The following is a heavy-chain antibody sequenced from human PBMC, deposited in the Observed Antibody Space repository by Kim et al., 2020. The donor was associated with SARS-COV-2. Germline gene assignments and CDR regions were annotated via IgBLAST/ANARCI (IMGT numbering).Heavy chain of an antibody. CDR2: IWYDGSNK. J-gene: IGHJ6*02. CDR1: GFTFSSYG. CDR3: ARSAFRFEWELLNYYGMDV. D-gene: IGHD1-26*01. V-gene: IGHV3-33*01. Sequence: GGSLRLSCAASGFTFSSYGMHWVRQAPGKGLEWVAVIWYDGSNKYYADSVKGRFTISRDNSKNTLYLQMNSLRAEDTAVYYCARSAFRFEWELLNYYGMDVWGQGTTVTVSS.